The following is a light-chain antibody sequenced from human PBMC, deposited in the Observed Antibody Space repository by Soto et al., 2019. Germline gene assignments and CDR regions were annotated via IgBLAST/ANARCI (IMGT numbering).Light chain of an antibody. J-gene: IGKJ1*01. Sequence: DIQVTQSPSALSSSGGDRVSITCLSSQAISNYLAWFQQKPGQAPKRLIYAASTLESGVPSRFSGSGSGTEFSLTISSLQPEDFATYFCLQHKSYQWTFGQGTKVHIK. CDR2: AAS. CDR1: QAISNY. CDR3: LQHKSYQWT. V-gene: IGKV1-17*03.